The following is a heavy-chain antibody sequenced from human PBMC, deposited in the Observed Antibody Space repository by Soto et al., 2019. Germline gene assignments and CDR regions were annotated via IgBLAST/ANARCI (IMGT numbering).Heavy chain of an antibody. CDR2: ISFNESSK. CDR3: AKDRNGYCSTTSCSWAVDY. V-gene: IGHV3-30*18. CDR1: GFTFRNYG. Sequence: QVQLVESGGGVVQPGRSLRLSCAASGFTFRNYGMHWVRRAPGKGLEWVALISFNESSKYYADAVKGRFTISRDNSKHXLXXQMNSLRAEDTAIYYCAKDRNGYCSTTSCSWAVDYWGQGTLVTVSS. J-gene: IGHJ4*02. D-gene: IGHD2-2*01.